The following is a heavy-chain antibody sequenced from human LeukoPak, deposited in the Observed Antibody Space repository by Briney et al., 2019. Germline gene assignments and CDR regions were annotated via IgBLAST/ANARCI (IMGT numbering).Heavy chain of an antibody. J-gene: IGHJ4*02. CDR2: SYTSGST. D-gene: IGHD3-22*01. CDR3: ARTVVVISGGFDY. V-gene: IGHV4-61*02. CDR1: GGSISSGSYY. Sequence: SETLSLTCTVSGGSISSGSYYWSWIRQPAGKGLEWIGRSYTSGSTNYNPSLTSRVTISVDTSKNQFSLKLSSVTAADTAVYYCARTVVVISGGFDYWGQGTLVTVSS.